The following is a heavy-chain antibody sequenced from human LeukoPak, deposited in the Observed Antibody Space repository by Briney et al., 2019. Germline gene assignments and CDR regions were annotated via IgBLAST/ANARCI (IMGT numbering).Heavy chain of an antibody. CDR1: GFTFSNYN. D-gene: IGHD3-3*01. Sequence: PGGSLRLSXAASGFTFSNYNMNWVRQAPGKGLEWLSYIGSSSTIYYADSVKGRFTISRDNARNSLYLQMNSLRAEDTAVYYCARDFLEDSYWGQGTLVTVSS. CDR3: ARDFLEDSY. J-gene: IGHJ4*02. CDR2: IGSSSTI. V-gene: IGHV3-48*01.